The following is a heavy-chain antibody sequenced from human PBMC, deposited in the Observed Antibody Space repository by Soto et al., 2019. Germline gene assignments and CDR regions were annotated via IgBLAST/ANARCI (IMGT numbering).Heavy chain of an antibody. CDR1: GGSISSYY. Sequence: HVQLQESGPGLVKPSETLSLTCTVSGGSISSYYWIWIRQPPGKGLEWIGYIYYSGSTNYNPSLKSRVTVSVDKSKNQFSLKLSSVTAADTAVYYCARGSTVTTRSGMDVWGQGTTVTVSS. J-gene: IGHJ6*02. D-gene: IGHD4-4*01. CDR3: ARGSTVTTRSGMDV. V-gene: IGHV4-59*01. CDR2: IYYSGST.